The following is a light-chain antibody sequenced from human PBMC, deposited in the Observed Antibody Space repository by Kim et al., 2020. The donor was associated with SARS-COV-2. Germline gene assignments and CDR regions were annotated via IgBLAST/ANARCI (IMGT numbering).Light chain of an antibody. J-gene: IGLJ2*01. CDR3: NSRDSSGKLNVV. Sequence: SSELTQDPAVSVALGQTVRITCQGDSLRSYYASWYQQKPGQAPVLVIYGKNNRPSGIPDRFSGSSSGNTASLTITGAQAEDEADYYCNSRDSSGKLNVVF. CDR1: SLRSYY. V-gene: IGLV3-19*01. CDR2: GKN.